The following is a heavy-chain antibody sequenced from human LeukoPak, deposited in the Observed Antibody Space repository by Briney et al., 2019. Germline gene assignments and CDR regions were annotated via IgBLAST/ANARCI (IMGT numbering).Heavy chain of an antibody. V-gene: IGHV1-18*04. CDR3: ARRAATTVTTQYDY. CDR2: ISAYNGNT. CDR1: GYTFTSYG. J-gene: IGHJ4*02. Sequence: GASVKVSCKASGYTFTSYGISWVRQAPGQGLEWMGWISAYNGNTNYAQKLQGRVTMTTDTSTSTAYTELRSLRSDDTAVYYCARRAATTVTTQYDYWGQGTLVTVSS. D-gene: IGHD4-17*01.